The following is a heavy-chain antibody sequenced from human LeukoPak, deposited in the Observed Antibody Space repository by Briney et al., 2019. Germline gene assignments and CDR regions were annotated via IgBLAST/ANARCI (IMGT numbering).Heavy chain of an antibody. V-gene: IGHV4-4*07. CDR3: ARVGYSGYDFGY. CDR2: MYSSGST. Sequence: SETLSLTCTVSGGSISSDYWSWIRQPAGKGLEWIGRMYSSGSTNYNPSLRSRVTMSADTSKNQFSLKLSSVTAADTAVYYCARVGYSGYDFGYWGQGTLVTVSS. J-gene: IGHJ4*02. CDR1: GGSISSDY. D-gene: IGHD5-12*01.